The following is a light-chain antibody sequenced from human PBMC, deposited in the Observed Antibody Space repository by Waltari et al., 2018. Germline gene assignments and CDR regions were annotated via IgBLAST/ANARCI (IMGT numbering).Light chain of an antibody. V-gene: IGKV1-5*03. CDR1: QYVKNN. CDR3: QEYVSLPIT. CDR2: QAS. J-gene: IGKJ4*01. Sequence: DIQLTQSPSPVRASVVDRVTITCRASQYVKNNLAWFQQKPGKAPKVLIHQASRLESGVPSRFSGSGFGTEFILSISSLQPDDFATYYCQEYVSLPITFGGGTKVEIK.